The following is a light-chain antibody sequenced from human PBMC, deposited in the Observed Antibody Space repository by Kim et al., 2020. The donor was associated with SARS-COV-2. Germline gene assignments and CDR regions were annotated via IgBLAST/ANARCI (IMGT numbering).Light chain of an antibody. Sequence: SPGERATLSCRASQSVSSSYLAWYQQKPGQAPRLLIYGASGRATGIPAMFSGSGSGTDFTMTISRLEPEDFAVYYCQQYGSSPWTFGQGTKVDIK. V-gene: IGKV3-20*01. CDR1: QSVSSSY. J-gene: IGKJ1*01. CDR3: QQYGSSPWT. CDR2: GAS.